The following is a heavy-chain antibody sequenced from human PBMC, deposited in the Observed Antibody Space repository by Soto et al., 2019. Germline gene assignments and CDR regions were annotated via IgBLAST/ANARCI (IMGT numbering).Heavy chain of an antibody. V-gene: IGHV1-69*18. CDR2: IIPIFGTP. Sequence: QVRLVQSGAEVKKPGSSVKVSCKASGGVFRTFSIYWVRQAPGQGLEWMGSIIPIFGTPTYAPKFQGRVTSRADETTSRAYMEVTILTSGDTARYFCASRQSGTLDSYYDMDVWCQGTTVTVSS. D-gene: IGHD3-3*01. CDR3: ASRQSGTLDSYYDMDV. CDR1: GGVFRTFS. J-gene: IGHJ6*02.